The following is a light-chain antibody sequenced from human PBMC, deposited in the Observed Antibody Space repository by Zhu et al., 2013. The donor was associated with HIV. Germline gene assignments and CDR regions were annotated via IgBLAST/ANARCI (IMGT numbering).Light chain of an antibody. CDR1: QGISSF. CDR3: LQSNSYPRT. CDR2: AAS. J-gene: IGKJ2*02. Sequence: DIQLTQSPSFLSASVGDRVTMTCWASQGISSFLGWYQQKPGKAPELLIFAASRLQSGVPSRFSGSGFGTEFTLTISSLQPEDFATYYCLQSNSYPRTFGQGTRLEIK. V-gene: IGKV1-9*01.